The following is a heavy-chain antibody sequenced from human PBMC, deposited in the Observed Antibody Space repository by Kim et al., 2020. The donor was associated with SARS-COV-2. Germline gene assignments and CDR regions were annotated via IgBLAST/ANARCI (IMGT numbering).Heavy chain of an antibody. V-gene: IGHV4-4*02. D-gene: IGHD6-19*01. CDR2: IYHSGST. CDR3: ARDLGYSSGWYYFDY. Sequence: SETLSLTCAVSGGSISSSNWWSWVRQPPGKGLEWIGEIYHSGSTNYNPSLKSRVTISVDKSKNQFSLKLSSVTAADTAVYYCARDLGYSSGWYYFDYWGQGTLVTVSS. J-gene: IGHJ4*02. CDR1: GGSISSSNW.